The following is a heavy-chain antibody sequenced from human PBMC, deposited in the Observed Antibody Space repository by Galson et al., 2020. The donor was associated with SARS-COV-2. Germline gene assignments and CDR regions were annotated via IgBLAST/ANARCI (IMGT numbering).Heavy chain of an antibody. Sequence: TGGCMRLSCVVSGLTFSDYAMHWVRQAPGKGLEWISAISYDGSQKDDADSVNGRFTIPRDNSQNTLYLQMNSLGPDDTAVYFGARDPQFRKQVLVRGGWFVPWGHGTLGSVSS. CDR3: ARDPQFRKQVLVRGGWFVP. J-gene: IGHJ5*02. CDR1: GLTFSDYA. D-gene: IGHD3-16*01. V-gene: IGHV3-30*14. CDR2: ISYDGSQK.